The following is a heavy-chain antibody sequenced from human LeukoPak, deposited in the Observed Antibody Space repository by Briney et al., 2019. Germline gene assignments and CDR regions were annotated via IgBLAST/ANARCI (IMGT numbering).Heavy chain of an antibody. CDR1: GGTFSSYA. CDR3: ARELRDSSGYYLAPFDY. Sequence: SVKVSCKASGGTFSSYAISWVRQAPGQGLEWMGGIIPIFGTANYAQKFQGRVTITADESTTTAYMELSSLRSEDTAVYYCARELRDSSGYYLAPFDYWGQGTLVTVSS. V-gene: IGHV1-69*13. D-gene: IGHD3-22*01. J-gene: IGHJ4*02. CDR2: IIPIFGTA.